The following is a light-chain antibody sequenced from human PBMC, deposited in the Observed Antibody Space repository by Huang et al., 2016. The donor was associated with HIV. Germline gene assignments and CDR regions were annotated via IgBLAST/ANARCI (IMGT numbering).Light chain of an antibody. CDR2: WAS. CDR1: QSVLYTSTNQNS. Sequence: DIVMTQSPDSLAVSLGERAIINCKSSQSVLYTSTNQNSLAWYRQNPGQPPKLLIYWASTRQSGVPDRFSGSGAGTDFNLTISGLQAEDVGVYYCHQYYATPQTFGQGTKVE. J-gene: IGKJ1*01. CDR3: HQYYATPQT. V-gene: IGKV4-1*01.